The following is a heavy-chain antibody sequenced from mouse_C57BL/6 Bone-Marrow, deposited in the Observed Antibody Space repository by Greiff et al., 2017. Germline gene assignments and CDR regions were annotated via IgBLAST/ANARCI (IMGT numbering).Heavy chain of an antibody. CDR2: IDPSDSET. V-gene: IGHV1-52*01. D-gene: IGHD1-1*02. CDR3: ARWCYWYFDV. Sequence: VQLQQPGAELVRPGSSVKLSCKASGYTFTSYWMHWVKQRPIKGLEWIGNIDPSDSETHYNQQFKDKATLTVDKSSSTAYMQLSSLTSEDSAVYYCARWCYWYFDVWGTGTTVTVSS. CDR1: GYTFTSYW. J-gene: IGHJ1*03.